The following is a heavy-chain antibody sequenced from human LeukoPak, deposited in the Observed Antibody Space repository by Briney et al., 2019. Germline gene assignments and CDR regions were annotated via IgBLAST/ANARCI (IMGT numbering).Heavy chain of an antibody. CDR2: IYYSGST. Sequence: SETLSLTCTVSGGSISSYYWSWIRQPPGKGLEWIGYIYYSGSTNYNPSLKSRVTISVDTSKNQFSLKLSSVTAADTAVYYCARLPYYYDSSGYYYLDYWGQGTLVTVSS. J-gene: IGHJ4*02. D-gene: IGHD3-22*01. CDR3: ARLPYYYDSSGYYYLDY. V-gene: IGHV4-59*01. CDR1: GGSISSYY.